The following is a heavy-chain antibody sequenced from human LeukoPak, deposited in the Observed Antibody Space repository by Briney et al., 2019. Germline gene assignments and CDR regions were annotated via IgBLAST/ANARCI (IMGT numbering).Heavy chain of an antibody. D-gene: IGHD1-26*01. J-gene: IGHJ3*02. Sequence: GGSLRLSCAASGFTFSSYGIHWVRQAPGKGLEWVAVISYDGSDKYYADSVKGRFTISRDNSKNTVYLQMYSLRAEDTAVYYGAKLEGGGSYCAGGGHAFDIWGQGTMVTVSS. CDR2: ISYDGSDK. CDR3: AKLEGGGSYCAGGGHAFDI. V-gene: IGHV3-30*18. CDR1: GFTFSSYG.